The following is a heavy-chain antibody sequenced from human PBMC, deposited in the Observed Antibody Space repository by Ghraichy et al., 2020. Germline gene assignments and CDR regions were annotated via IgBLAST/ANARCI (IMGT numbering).Heavy chain of an antibody. CDR3: AKASLGDSIWGSLGF. D-gene: IGHD3-16*01. CDR1: GFTFNNYA. Sequence: GGSLRLSCAASGFTFNNYAMTWVRQAPGKGLEWVAAISASGDKTYYVDSVKGRFTISRDSSKNTLYLLLNGLRAEDSAVYYCAKASLGDSIWGSLGFWGQGTQVTVSS. V-gene: IGHV3-23*01. J-gene: IGHJ1*01. CDR2: ISASGDKT.